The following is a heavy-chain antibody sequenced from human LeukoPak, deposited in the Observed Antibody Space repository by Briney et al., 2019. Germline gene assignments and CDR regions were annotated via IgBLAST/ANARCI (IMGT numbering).Heavy chain of an antibody. CDR3: AKNGGDSYGTGHFDY. D-gene: IGHD2-21*02. Sequence: GGSLRLSCAASGFTFSSYAMTWDRQAPGKGLEWVSAIGGRGDNTYYADSVRGRFTISRDNSKSTLYLQMNSLRAEDTAIYYCAKNGGDSYGTGHFDYWGQGTLVTVSS. CDR1: GFTFSSYA. J-gene: IGHJ4*02. CDR2: IGGRGDNT. V-gene: IGHV3-23*01.